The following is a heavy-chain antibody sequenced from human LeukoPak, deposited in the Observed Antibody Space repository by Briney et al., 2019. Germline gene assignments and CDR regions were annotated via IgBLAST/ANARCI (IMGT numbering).Heavy chain of an antibody. J-gene: IGHJ4*02. CDR2: IYPGDSDN. Sequence: GASLQISCKGSGYIFTSYWIGWVRQLPGKGLEWMGIIYPGDSDNRYSPSFQGQVTISADKSISTAYLQWSSLKASDTAMYYCARLYGSGSYPYKPWGYWGQGTLVTVSS. D-gene: IGHD3-10*01. CDR1: GYIFTSYW. V-gene: IGHV5-51*01. CDR3: ARLYGSGSYPYKPWGY.